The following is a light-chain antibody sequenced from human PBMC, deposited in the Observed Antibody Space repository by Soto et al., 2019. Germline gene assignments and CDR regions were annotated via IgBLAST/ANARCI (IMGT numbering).Light chain of an antibody. CDR2: GTS. CDR1: QSVSSKY. J-gene: IGKJ3*01. Sequence: EIVLTQSPGTLYLSPGERATLSCRASQSVSSKYLAWYQQKPGHPPRVLIYGTSIRATGIPERFRGGGSGTDFPLTLSKLESEDCAVYYCQQYGCSLFTLVPGTKVDF. CDR3: QQYGCSLFT. V-gene: IGKV3-20*01.